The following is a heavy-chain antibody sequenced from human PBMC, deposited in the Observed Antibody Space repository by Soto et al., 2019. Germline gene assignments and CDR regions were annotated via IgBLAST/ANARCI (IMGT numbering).Heavy chain of an antibody. D-gene: IGHD3-3*01. J-gene: IGHJ6*03. CDR1: GGSFSGYY. Sequence: QVQLQQWGAGLLKPSETLSLTCAVYGGSFSGYYWSWIRQPPGRGLEWSGEINHSGSTNYNPSLKSRVTMSVDTSTNQFSLKLSSVTAADTAVYFCARAVGGYDFWSASYYYYYYMDVWGKGTTVTVSS. V-gene: IGHV4-34*01. CDR2: INHSGST. CDR3: ARAVGGYDFWSASYYYYYYMDV.